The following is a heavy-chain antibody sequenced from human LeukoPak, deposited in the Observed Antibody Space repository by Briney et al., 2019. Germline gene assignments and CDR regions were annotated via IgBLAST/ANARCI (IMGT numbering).Heavy chain of an antibody. V-gene: IGHV4-31*03. J-gene: IGHJ5*02. Sequence: SETLSLTCTVSGGSISSGGYYWSWTRQHPGKGLEWIGYIYYSGSTYYNPSLKSRVTISVDTSKNQFSLKLSSVTAADTAVYYCARELVISSSWFDPWGQGTLVTVSS. CDR2: IYYSGST. CDR3: ARELVISSSWFDP. D-gene: IGHD3-22*01. CDR1: GGSISSGGYY.